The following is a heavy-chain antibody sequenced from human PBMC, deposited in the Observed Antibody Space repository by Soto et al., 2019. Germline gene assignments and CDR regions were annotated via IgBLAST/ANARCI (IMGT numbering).Heavy chain of an antibody. J-gene: IGHJ6*02. V-gene: IGHV1-69*01. CDR1: GGTFSIYA. D-gene: IGHD6-13*01. Sequence: QVQLVQSGAEVKKPGSSVKVSCKASGGTFSIYAISWVRQAPGQGLEWMGGIIPIFGTANYAQKFQGRVTITADESTSTAYMELSSLRSEDTAVYYCGRSWYYYYGMDVWGQGTTVTVSS. CDR3: GRSWYYYYGMDV. CDR2: IIPIFGTA.